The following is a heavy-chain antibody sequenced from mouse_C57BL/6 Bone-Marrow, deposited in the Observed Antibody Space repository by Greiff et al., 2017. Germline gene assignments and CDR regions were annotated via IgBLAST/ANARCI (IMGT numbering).Heavy chain of an antibody. CDR2: IDPENGDT. CDR3: TPHYYAMDY. CDR1: GFNIKDDY. J-gene: IGHJ4*01. V-gene: IGHV14-4*01. Sequence: VQLQQSGAELVRPGASVTLSCTASGFNIKDDYMHWVKQRPEQGLEWIGWIDPENGDTEYASKFQGKATITADPSSNTAYLQLSSLTSEDTAVYYCTPHYYAMDYWGQGTSVTVSS.